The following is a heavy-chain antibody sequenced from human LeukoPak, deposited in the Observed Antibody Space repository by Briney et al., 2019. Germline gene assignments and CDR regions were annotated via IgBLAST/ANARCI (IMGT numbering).Heavy chain of an antibody. D-gene: IGHD2-8*02. CDR3: ARVLSFYCTGGRCYGNCFDS. V-gene: IGHV4-59*08. J-gene: IGHJ5*01. CDR1: GGSISSLY. CDR2: IYYSGST. Sequence: PSETLSLTCTVSGGSISSLYWSWIRQPPGKGLEWIGCIYYSGSTNYNPSLKSRVTISVDTSKNQFSLTLTSVTAADTAVYYCARVLSFYCTGGRCYGNCFDSWGQGTLVTVSS.